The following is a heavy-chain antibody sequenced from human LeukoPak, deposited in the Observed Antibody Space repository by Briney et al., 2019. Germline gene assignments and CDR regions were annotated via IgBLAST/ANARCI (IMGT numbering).Heavy chain of an antibody. CDR2: VVGNGGTT. CDR3: ARERAFYYFDY. J-gene: IGHJ4*02. CDR1: GFTFTTYT. Sequence: PGGSLRLSCAASGFTFTTYTIHWVRQAPGKGLEYVSAVVGNGGTTYYANSVKGRFTISRDNSKNTVYLQMGSLRAEDTAVYYCARERAFYYFDYWDQGALVTVSS. V-gene: IGHV3-64*01.